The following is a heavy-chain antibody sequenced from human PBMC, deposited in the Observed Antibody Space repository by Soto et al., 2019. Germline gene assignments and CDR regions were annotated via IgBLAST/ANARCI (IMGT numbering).Heavy chain of an antibody. D-gene: IGHD4-17*01. CDR3: ARGGHGEDTADYDYFYAMDV. V-gene: IGHV1-69*01. Sequence: QVQLVPSGAEVKKPGSSVKVSCKASRDTFANYAISWVRQAPGQGLEWMGGVDPIYRAANYAQTFQDRVAITADESTNTVYMEVNSLTSDDTAVYYCARGGHGEDTADYDYFYAMDVWVQGTTVTLS. CDR2: VDPIYRAA. J-gene: IGHJ6*02. CDR1: RDTFANYA.